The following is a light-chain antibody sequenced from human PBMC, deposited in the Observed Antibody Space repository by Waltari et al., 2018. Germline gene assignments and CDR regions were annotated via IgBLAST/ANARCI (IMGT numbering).Light chain of an antibody. CDR2: EVS. CDR3: CSYVRSTWV. J-gene: IGLJ3*02. Sequence: QSALTQPASVSGSPGQAIPLSCTGTSRDVGQYNLVSWYQEHPGNAPKVMIYEVSKRPSGVSNRFSGSKSGNTASLTISGLQAEDEADYYCCSYVRSTWVFGGGTKLTVL. CDR1: SRDVGQYNL. V-gene: IGLV2-23*02.